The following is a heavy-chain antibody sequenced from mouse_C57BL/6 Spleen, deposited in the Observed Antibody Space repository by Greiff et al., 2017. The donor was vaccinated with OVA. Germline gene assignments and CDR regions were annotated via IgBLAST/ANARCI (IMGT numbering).Heavy chain of an antibody. D-gene: IGHD4-1*01. CDR3: ARQSNWDGVFDY. V-gene: IGHV5-6*01. J-gene: IGHJ2*01. Sequence: VQLVESGGDLVKPGGSLKLSCAASGFTFSSYGMSWVRQTPDKRLEWVATLSSGGSYTYYPDSVKGRFTISRDNAKNTLYLQMSSLKSEDTAMYYCARQSNWDGVFDYWGQGTTLTVSS. CDR2: LSSGGSYT. CDR1: GFTFSSYG.